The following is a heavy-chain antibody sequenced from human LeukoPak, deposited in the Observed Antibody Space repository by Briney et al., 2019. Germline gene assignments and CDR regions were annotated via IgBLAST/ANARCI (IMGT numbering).Heavy chain of an antibody. V-gene: IGHV4-59*01. D-gene: IGHD3-10*01. CDR1: GGSISSYY. CDR2: IYYSGST. Sequence: AETLSLACTVSGGSISSYYWRWIRQPPGKGLEWVGYIYYSGSTNYNPSLKSRVTISVDTSKNQFSLKLSSVTAADTAVYYCATDYYGSGSYHYWGQGTLVTVSS. CDR3: ATDYYGSGSYHY. J-gene: IGHJ4*02.